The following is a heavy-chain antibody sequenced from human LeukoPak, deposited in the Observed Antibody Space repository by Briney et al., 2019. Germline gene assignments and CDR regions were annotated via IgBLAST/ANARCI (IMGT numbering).Heavy chain of an antibody. Sequence: GGSLRLSCAASGFSFTNYAMNWVRQPPGKGLEWVSSLSGGGTTYYADSVKGRFTISRDNSKNTLYLQMNSLRAEDTAVYYCAKDISVVPAAAFDYWGQGTLVTVSS. CDR1: GFSFTNYA. J-gene: IGHJ4*02. CDR3: AKDISVVPAAAFDY. D-gene: IGHD2-2*01. CDR2: LSGGGTT. V-gene: IGHV3-23*01.